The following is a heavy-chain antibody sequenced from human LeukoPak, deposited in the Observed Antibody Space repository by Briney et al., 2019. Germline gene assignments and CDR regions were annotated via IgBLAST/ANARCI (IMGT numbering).Heavy chain of an antibody. V-gene: IGHV3-21*01. CDR3: ARDLDGSGYNFDL. CDR2: ISTTSTYI. Sequence: PGGSLRLSCAVSGFTFSYYDMNWVRQAPGQGLEWVSSISTTSTYIYYADSVKGRFAISRDNTNNSLSLQMNSLRTEDTAVYYCARDLDGSGYNFDLWGRGTLVTVSP. J-gene: IGHJ4*02. CDR1: GFTFSYYD. D-gene: IGHD3-22*01.